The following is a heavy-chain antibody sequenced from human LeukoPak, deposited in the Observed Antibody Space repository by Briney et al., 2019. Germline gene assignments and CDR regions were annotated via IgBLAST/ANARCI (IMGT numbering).Heavy chain of an antibody. J-gene: IGHJ4*02. CDR2: MNPNSGNT. CDR3: ARASYYYGSSGYSFDY. CDR1: GYTFTSYD. D-gene: IGHD3-22*01. Sequence: ASVKVSCKASGYTFTSYDINWVRQATGQGLEWMGWMNPNSGNTGYAQKFQGRVTMTRNTSISTAYMELSSLRSEDTAVYYCARASYYYGSSGYSFDYSGQGTLVTVSS. V-gene: IGHV1-8*01.